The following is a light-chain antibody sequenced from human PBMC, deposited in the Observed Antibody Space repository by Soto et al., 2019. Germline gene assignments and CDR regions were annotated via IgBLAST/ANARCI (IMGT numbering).Light chain of an antibody. CDR2: DAS. CDR3: QQYNSYRT. CDR1: QSISRW. J-gene: IGKJ1*01. Sequence: DIQMTQSPSTLSASVGDRVTITCRARQSISRWLAWYQQKPGKAPKLLIHDASTLESGVPSRFSGRGSGTEFILTISSLQPDDFATYYCQQYNSYRTFDQGTKVEIK. V-gene: IGKV1-5*01.